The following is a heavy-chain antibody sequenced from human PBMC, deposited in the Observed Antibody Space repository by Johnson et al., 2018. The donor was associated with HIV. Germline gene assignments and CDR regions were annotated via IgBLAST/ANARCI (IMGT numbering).Heavy chain of an antibody. CDR2: ISWNSGSI. CDR1: GFSFDDYA. J-gene: IGHJ3*02. V-gene: IGHV3-9*01. CDR3: AKDQGGAIRTDYYDSSAPSGAFDI. Sequence: VQLVESGGGLVQPGRSLRLSCAASGFSFDDYAMHWVRQPPGKGLEWVSGISWNSGSIGYADSVQGRFTISRDNAKNTLYLQMNSLRAEDTALYYCAKDQGGAIRTDYYDSSAPSGAFDIWGQGTMVTVSS. D-gene: IGHD3-22*01.